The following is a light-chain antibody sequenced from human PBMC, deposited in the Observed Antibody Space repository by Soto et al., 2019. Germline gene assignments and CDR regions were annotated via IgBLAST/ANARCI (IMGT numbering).Light chain of an antibody. CDR2: GAS. CDR3: QQYGIWT. CDR1: QSISSNY. V-gene: IGKV3-20*01. J-gene: IGKJ1*01. Sequence: EIVLTQSPGTLSLSPGERATLSCRASQSISSNYLAWYQQKPGQAPRLLIYGASSRATGIPDRFSGSGSGTDFTLTISRLEPEYSAIYYCQQYGIWTFGQGTKVEIK.